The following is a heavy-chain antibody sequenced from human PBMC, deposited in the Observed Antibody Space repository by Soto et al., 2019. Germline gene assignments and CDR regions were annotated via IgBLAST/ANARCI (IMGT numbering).Heavy chain of an antibody. D-gene: IGHD2-2*01. CDR1: GGSFSGYY. CDR2: IDHSGST. CDR3: AKWCGGCNALDA. V-gene: IGHV4-34*01. Sequence: SETLALTCAVYGGSFSGYYWNLIRQPPGKGLEWIGEIDHSGSTNYNPSLRSRVTISVDTSKNQFSLKLSSVTAADTAVYNCAKWCGGCNALDAWGQGIKVTVSS. J-gene: IGHJ1*01.